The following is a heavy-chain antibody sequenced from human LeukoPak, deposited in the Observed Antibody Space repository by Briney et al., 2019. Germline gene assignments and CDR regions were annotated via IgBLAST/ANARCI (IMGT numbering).Heavy chain of an antibody. V-gene: IGHV1-18*01. CDR1: GYTFTSYG. Sequence: ASVKVSCKASGYTFTSYGISWVRQAPGQGLEWMGWISAYNGNTNCAQKLQGRVTMTTDTSTSTAYMELRSLRSDDTAVYYCARDSGYDILTGYYISLDAFDIWGQGTMVTVSS. J-gene: IGHJ3*02. CDR3: ARDSGYDILTGYYISLDAFDI. D-gene: IGHD3-9*01. CDR2: ISAYNGNT.